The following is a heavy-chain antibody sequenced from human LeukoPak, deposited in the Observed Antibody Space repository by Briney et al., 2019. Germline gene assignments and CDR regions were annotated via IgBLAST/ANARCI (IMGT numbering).Heavy chain of an antibody. CDR3: AKAQPRDSGSYIDFEY. J-gene: IGHJ4*02. V-gene: IGHV3-23*01. CDR1: GFTFSSYA. D-gene: IGHD1-26*01. CDR2: ISGSGGST. Sequence: GGSLRLSCAASGFTFSSYAMSWVRHAPGKGLEWVSAISGSGGSTYYAESVKGRFAISRDNSENTLHVEMNSLRGEDTAVYYCAKAQPRDSGSYIDFEYWGQGTLVTVSS.